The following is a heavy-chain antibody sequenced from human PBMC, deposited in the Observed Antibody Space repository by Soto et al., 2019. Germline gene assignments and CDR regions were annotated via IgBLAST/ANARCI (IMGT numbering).Heavy chain of an antibody. V-gene: IGHV3-30*18. CDR2: MPSDGRNE. J-gene: IGHJ4*02. D-gene: IGHD2-21*02. CDR3: AKVGHIAVVTAWFDY. Sequence: QVQLVESGGGLVQPGRSLRLSCEGSGFTFSKYGMHWVRQAPGKGLEWVAVMPSDGRNEYYADSVKGRFTISRDNSNSTLYLQMSSLRPEDTAVYYCAKVGHIAVVTAWFDYWGQGTLVTVSS. CDR1: GFTFSKYG.